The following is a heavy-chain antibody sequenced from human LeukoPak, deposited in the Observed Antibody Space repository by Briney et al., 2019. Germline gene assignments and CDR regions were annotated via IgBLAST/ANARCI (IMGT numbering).Heavy chain of an antibody. V-gene: IGHV4-34*01. J-gene: IGHJ6*03. Sequence: SETLSLTCSVYGGSFSNYYWSWIRQTPGKGMEWIGEINDSGRTNYNPSLMSRVTVSVDTSKNQFSLRLTSVTATDTAVYYCARRWNYGRNYYIDVWGKGATVSVSS. D-gene: IGHD1-7*01. CDR2: INDSGRT. CDR1: GGSFSNYY. CDR3: ARRWNYGRNYYIDV.